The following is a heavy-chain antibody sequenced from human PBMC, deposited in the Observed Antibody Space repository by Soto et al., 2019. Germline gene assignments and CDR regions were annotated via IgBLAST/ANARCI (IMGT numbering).Heavy chain of an antibody. D-gene: IGHD2-21*02. Sequence: QVQLVQSGAEVKKPGSSVKVSCKASGGTFSSYAISWVRQAPGQGLEWMGGIIPIFGTANYAQKFQGRVTSTPVEATNXAYMELSSLRSEDTAVYYCARRLGVYCGGDCYFDCWGQGTLVTVSS. CDR1: GGTFSSYA. J-gene: IGHJ4*02. CDR3: ARRLGVYCGGDCYFDC. V-gene: IGHV1-69*05. CDR2: IIPIFGTA.